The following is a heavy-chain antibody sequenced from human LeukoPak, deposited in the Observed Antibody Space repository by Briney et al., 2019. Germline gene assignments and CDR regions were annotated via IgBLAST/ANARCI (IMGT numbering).Heavy chain of an antibody. CDR1: GFTFSSYS. J-gene: IGHJ4*02. CDR3: AKSGGTSSSGLGY. D-gene: IGHD6-13*01. Sequence: GGSLRLSCAASGFTFSSYSMNWVRQAPGKGLEWVSYISSSSSTIYYADSVKGRFTISRDNSKNTLYLQMNSLRGEDTAVYYCAKSGGTSSSGLGYWGQGTLVTVSS. CDR2: ISSSSSTI. V-gene: IGHV3-48*01.